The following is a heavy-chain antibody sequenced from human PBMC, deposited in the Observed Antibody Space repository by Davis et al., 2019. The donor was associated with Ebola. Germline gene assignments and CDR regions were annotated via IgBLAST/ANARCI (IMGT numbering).Heavy chain of an antibody. V-gene: IGHV3-7*01. CDR2: IKPDGSEK. Sequence: GESLKISCAASEFSFTTSWMSWVRQAPGKGLEWVANIKPDGSEKYYVDSVKGRFTISRDNAENSLFLQMHSLAADDTAVYYCARETSLHIAVTGTYSDSWGQGTLVAVSS. CDR3: ARETSLHIAVTGTYSDS. J-gene: IGHJ4*02. D-gene: IGHD6-19*01. CDR1: EFSFTTSW.